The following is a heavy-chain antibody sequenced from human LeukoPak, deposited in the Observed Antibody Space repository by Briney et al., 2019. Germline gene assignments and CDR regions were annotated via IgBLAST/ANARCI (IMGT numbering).Heavy chain of an antibody. CDR3: ARDRGNSPPLPGHHLNPFDY. Sequence: GASVKVSCKASGYTFTGYYMHWVRQAPGQGLGWMGWINPNSGGTNYAQKFQGRVTMTRDTSISTAYMELSRLRSDDTAVYYCARDRGNSPPLPGHHLNPFDYWGQGTLVTVSS. CDR1: GYTFTGYY. J-gene: IGHJ4*02. V-gene: IGHV1-2*02. CDR2: INPNSGGT. D-gene: IGHD2-21*02.